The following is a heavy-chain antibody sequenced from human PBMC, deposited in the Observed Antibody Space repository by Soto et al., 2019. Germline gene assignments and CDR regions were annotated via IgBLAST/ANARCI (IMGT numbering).Heavy chain of an antibody. V-gene: IGHV3-74*01. CDR2: IDREGYSS. D-gene: IGHD4-17*01. Sequence: EVQLVESGGGVVQPGGSLRLSCAASGFSLSNYWMHWVRQVPGVGLVWVSRIDREGYSSTYAEPMKGRFTISRDNAKNTLYMQINSLRAEDTAVYYCARQPIGTVTPDYWGQGTLVTVSS. CDR3: ARQPIGTVTPDY. J-gene: IGHJ4*02. CDR1: GFSLSNYW.